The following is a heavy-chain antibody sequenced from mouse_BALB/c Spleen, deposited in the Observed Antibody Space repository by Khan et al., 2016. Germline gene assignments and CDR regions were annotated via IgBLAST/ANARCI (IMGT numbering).Heavy chain of an antibody. CDR1: GYRFTSYY. CDR3: ARWRPDWFFDV. V-gene: IGHV1-66*01. Sequence: QVQLQQPGPDLVKPGASVKMSCTASGYRFTSYYIHWEKQRPGQGLEWIGWIFPGSGNSKYNENSMGKATLTADTSSNTASMQLSSLTSEDSAVYFCARWRPDWFFDVWGGGTTVTVSS. J-gene: IGHJ1*01. CDR2: IFPGSGNS.